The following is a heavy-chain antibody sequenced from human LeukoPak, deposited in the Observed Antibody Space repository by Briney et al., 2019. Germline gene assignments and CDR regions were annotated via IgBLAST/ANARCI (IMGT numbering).Heavy chain of an antibody. CDR2: INSDESST. J-gene: IGHJ4*02. CDR3: ARDGGSYGFDY. D-gene: IGHD1-26*01. Sequence: PGGSLRLSCAASGFTFSSYWMHWVRQAPGKGLVWVSRINSDESSTSYADSVKGRFTISRDNAKNTLYLQMNSLRAEDTAVYYCARDGGSYGFDYWGQGTLVTVSS. CDR1: GFTFSSYW. V-gene: IGHV3-74*01.